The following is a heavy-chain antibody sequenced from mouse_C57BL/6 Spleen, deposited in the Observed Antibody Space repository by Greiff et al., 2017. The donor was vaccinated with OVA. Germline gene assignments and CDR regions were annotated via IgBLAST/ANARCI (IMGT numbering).Heavy chain of an antibody. CDR2: IWGDGST. Sequence: QVQLKESGPGLVAPSQCLSITCTVSGFSLTSYGVSWVRQPPGTGLEWLGVIWGDGSTNYHSALISSLSISKENSKSQEFLKLNSLQTDDTATYYCGGALLFAMDYWGQGTSVTVSS. D-gene: IGHD2-1*01. J-gene: IGHJ4*01. CDR3: GGALLFAMDY. V-gene: IGHV2-3*01. CDR1: GFSLTSYG.